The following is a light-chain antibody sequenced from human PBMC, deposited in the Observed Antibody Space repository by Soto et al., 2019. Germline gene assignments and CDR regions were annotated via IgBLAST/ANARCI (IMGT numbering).Light chain of an antibody. CDR1: QSVSSSY. V-gene: IGKV3-20*01. J-gene: IGKJ1*01. CDR3: QQYGSSPTWT. CDR2: GAS. Sequence: EIVLTTSPGTLSLSPGERATLSCKAIQSVSSSYLAWYQQKPGQAPRLLIYGASSRATGIPDRFSGSGSGTDFTLTISRLEPEDFAVYYCQQYGSSPTWTFGQGTKVDIK.